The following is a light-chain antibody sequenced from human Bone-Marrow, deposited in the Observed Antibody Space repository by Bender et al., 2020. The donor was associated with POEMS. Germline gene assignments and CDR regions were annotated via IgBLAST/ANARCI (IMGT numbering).Light chain of an antibody. Sequence: QSALTQPASVSGSPGQSITISCTGTSSDVGSYNLVSWYQQHPGKAPKLMIYEGSKRPSGVSNRFSGSKSGNTASLTISGLRAEDEAEYYCSSFTRAGTLSFGGGTKLTVL. V-gene: IGLV2-14*02. CDR2: EGS. CDR1: SSDVGSYNL. J-gene: IGLJ2*01. CDR3: SSFTRAGTLS.